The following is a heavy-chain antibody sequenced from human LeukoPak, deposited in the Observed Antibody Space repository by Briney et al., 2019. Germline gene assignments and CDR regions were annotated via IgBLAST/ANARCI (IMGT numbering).Heavy chain of an antibody. V-gene: IGHV3-11*03. J-gene: IGHJ4*02. Sequence: VGSLRLSCAASGFTFSDYYMSWIRQAPGKGLEWVSFISSSSSYTNYADSVKGRFTISRDNAKNSLYLQMNSLRAEDTAVYYCARCAGFGESCDYWGQGTLVTVSS. CDR3: ARCAGFGESCDY. CDR2: ISSSSSYT. D-gene: IGHD3-10*01. CDR1: GFTFSDYY.